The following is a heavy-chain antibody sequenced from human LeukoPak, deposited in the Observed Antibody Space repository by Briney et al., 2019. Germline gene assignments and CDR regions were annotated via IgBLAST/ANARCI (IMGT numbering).Heavy chain of an antibody. V-gene: IGHV4-28*01. J-gene: IGHJ5*02. Sequence: SETLSLTCAVSGYSISSSNWWGWIRQPPGKGLEWIGYIYYSGSTYYNPSLKSRATMSVDTSKNQFSLKLSSVTAVDTAVYYCARNFGGSGWYSWFDPWGQGTLVTVSS. D-gene: IGHD6-19*01. CDR1: GYSISSSNW. CDR2: IYYSGST. CDR3: ARNFGGSGWYSWFDP.